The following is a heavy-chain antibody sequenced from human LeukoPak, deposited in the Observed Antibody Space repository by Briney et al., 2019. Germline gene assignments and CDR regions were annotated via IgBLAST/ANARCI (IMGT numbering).Heavy chain of an antibody. V-gene: IGHV3-66*04. J-gene: IGHJ4*02. D-gene: IGHD3-10*01. CDR1: GFTVSSNY. CDR3: ARRGSGSGYYY. Sequence: GGSLRLSCAASGFTVSSNYMSWVRQAPGKGLEWVSVIYSGGSTYYADSVKGRFTISRDNSKNTTYLQMNSMRAEDTAVYYCARRGSGSGYYYWGQGTLVTVSS. CDR2: IYSGGST.